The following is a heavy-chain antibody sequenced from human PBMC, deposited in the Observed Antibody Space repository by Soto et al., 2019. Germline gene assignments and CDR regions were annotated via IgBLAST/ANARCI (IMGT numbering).Heavy chain of an antibody. Sequence: VKVSCKASGGTFSSYAISWVRQAPGQGLEWMGGIIPIFGTANYAQKFQGRVTITADKSTSTAYMELSSLRSEDTAVYYCAGGDSSGYYYVYYFDYWGQGTLVTVSS. CDR2: IIPIFGTA. CDR1: GGTFSSYA. D-gene: IGHD3-22*01. J-gene: IGHJ4*02. CDR3: AGGDSSGYYYVYYFDY. V-gene: IGHV1-69*13.